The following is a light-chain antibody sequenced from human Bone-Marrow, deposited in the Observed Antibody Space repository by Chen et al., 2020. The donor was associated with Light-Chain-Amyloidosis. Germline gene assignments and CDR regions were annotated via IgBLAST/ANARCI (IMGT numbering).Light chain of an antibody. CDR3: QQSYNTPHT. J-gene: IGKJ2*01. CDR2: DAS. Sequence: DIQMTPSPSSLSASVGERVTITCRASQCISTYLNWYHHKPGVAPRVMIYDASKLQSGVPSRFSGNGSGTDFTLTISSLEPDDSATYYCQQSYNTPHTFGQGTKLEIK. V-gene: IGKV1-39*01. CDR1: QCISTY.